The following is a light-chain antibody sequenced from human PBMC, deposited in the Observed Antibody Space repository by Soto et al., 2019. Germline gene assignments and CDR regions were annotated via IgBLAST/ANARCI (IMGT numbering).Light chain of an antibody. CDR3: QQYYSSPPT. J-gene: IGKJ1*01. CDR1: LTILYSSDNKNY. CDR2: WAS. V-gene: IGKV4-1*01. Sequence: DTVLTPSPASLAVSLGERATINCKSSLTILYSSDNKNYLSWYQQRPGQPPKLLFYWASTRESGVPDRFSGSGSGTHFTLTITSLQAEDVAVYYCQQYYSSPPTFGQGTKVDIK.